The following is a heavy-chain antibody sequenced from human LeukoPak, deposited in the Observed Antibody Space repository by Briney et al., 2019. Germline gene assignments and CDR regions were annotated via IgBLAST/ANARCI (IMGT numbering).Heavy chain of an antibody. D-gene: IGHD4-11*01. Sequence: ASVKVSCKTSGYPFTSYVVGWMRQAPGQGLEWMGWISGYNCDSNYAHNLQGRVTVTIETSTTTAYMELRSLTSDDTAMYYCARGLGDYRNNRFYYFDYWGQGSLVTVSS. CDR2: ISGYNCDS. CDR1: GYPFTSYV. CDR3: ARGLGDYRNNRFYYFDY. J-gene: IGHJ4*02. V-gene: IGHV1-18*01.